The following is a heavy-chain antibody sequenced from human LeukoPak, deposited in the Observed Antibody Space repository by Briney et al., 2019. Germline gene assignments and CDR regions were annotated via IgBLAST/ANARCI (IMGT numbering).Heavy chain of an antibody. CDR3: ARAEEEIDY. V-gene: IGHV3-74*01. Sequence: GGSLRLSCAASGSGFTFNNYWMHWVRQAPGKGLVWVSRINADGSTTSYADSVRGRFTISRDNAKNSLYLQMNSLRAEDTAVYYCARAEEEIDYWGQGTLVTVSS. J-gene: IGHJ4*02. CDR2: INADGSTT. CDR1: GSGFTFNNYW.